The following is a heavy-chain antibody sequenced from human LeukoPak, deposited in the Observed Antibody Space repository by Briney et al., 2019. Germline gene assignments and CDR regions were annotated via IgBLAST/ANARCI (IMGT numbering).Heavy chain of an antibody. Sequence: SESLSLTCAVSGYSISRGYYWGWIRQPPGKGLEWIGSIYHSGSTEYNLSLKSRVTMSVDTSINQFSLELNSVTAADTAVYYCARRSTARAFDIWGQGTMVTVSS. CDR3: ARRSTARAFDI. V-gene: IGHV4-38-2*01. D-gene: IGHD5-18*01. CDR2: IYHSGST. J-gene: IGHJ3*02. CDR1: GYSISRGYY.